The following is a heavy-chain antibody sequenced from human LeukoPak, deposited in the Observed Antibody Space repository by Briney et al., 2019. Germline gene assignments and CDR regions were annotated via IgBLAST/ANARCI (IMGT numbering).Heavy chain of an antibody. Sequence: GRSLRLSCAASGFTFSSYGFHWVRQAPGKGLEWVAVIWYDGTNKYYVESVKGRFTISRDSSKNTLYLQMNSLRAEDTAVYYCARDFGEQMAPRLDYWGQGTLVTVSS. J-gene: IGHJ4*02. V-gene: IGHV3-33*01. CDR3: ARDFGEQMAPRLDY. CDR1: GFTFSSYG. D-gene: IGHD5-24*01. CDR2: IWYDGTNK.